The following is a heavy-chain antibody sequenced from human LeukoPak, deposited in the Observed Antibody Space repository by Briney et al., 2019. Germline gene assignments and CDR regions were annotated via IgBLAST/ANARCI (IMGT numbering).Heavy chain of an antibody. D-gene: IGHD1-1*01. CDR3: ARKRRNTPMDV. CDR2: ISPSSSSI. J-gene: IGHJ6*02. Sequence: PGGSLRLSCAASGFTFSTYTMNWVRQAPGKGLEWVSFISPSSSSIYYADSVKGRFTVSRDNAKNSLYLQMNSLRAEDTALYYCARKRRNTPMDVWGQGTTVTVSS. V-gene: IGHV3-21*01. CDR1: GFTFSTYT.